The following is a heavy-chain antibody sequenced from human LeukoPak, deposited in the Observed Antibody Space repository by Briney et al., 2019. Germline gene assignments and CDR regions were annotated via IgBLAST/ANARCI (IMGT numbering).Heavy chain of an antibody. V-gene: IGHV2-5*02. Sequence: SGPTLVNPTQTLTLTCTFSGFSLSTRGVGVGWIRQAPGKALEWLALIYWDDDKRYSPSLTSRLAFTKDTSNNQVVLTLTNEEPGNTATYYCAVIAARTTPFDYWGQGTLVTVSS. D-gene: IGHD6-6*01. CDR2: IYWDDDK. CDR3: AVIAARTTPFDY. CDR1: GFSLSTRGVG. J-gene: IGHJ4*02.